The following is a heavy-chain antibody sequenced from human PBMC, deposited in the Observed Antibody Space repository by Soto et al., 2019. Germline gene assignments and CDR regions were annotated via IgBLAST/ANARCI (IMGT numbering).Heavy chain of an antibody. Sequence: GGSLRLSCAASGFTFSSYSMNWVRQTPGKGLEWVSSISSSSSYIYYADSVKGRFTISRDNAKNSLYLQMNSLRAEDTAVYYCARDLVVDGYNFGYWGQGTLVTVSS. J-gene: IGHJ4*02. V-gene: IGHV3-21*01. D-gene: IGHD5-12*01. CDR1: GFTFSSYS. CDR3: ARDLVVDGYNFGY. CDR2: ISSSSSYI.